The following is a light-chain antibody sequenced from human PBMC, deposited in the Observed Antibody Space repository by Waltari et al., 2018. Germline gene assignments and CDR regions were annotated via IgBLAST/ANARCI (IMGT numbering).Light chain of an antibody. V-gene: IGLV4-69*01. CDR3: QTWDTDIHVV. CDR1: SGHSHYA. Sequence: LVLTQSPSASASLGASVKLTCTLSSGHSHYATAWPQQQPKKGPRYLMKLNGDGSHTKGDGIPDRFSGSSSGAERFLTISSLQSEDEGDYYCQTWDTDIHVVFGGGTKLIVL. CDR2: LNGDGSH. J-gene: IGLJ2*01.